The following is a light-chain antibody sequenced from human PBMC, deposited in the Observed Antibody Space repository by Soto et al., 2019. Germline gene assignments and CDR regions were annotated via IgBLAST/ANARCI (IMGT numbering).Light chain of an antibody. V-gene: IGKV3-15*01. CDR3: QQLNVNRPLT. J-gene: IGKJ4*01. CDR1: QRVSGN. CDR2: GAS. Sequence: IGLTQSPATLSVSPGERATLCCRASQRVSGNLAWYQQKPGQAPRLLMYGASIRATGFPDRFSGSGSGAEFTLTISSLQPEDFATYFCQQLNVNRPLTFGGGSKVDIK.